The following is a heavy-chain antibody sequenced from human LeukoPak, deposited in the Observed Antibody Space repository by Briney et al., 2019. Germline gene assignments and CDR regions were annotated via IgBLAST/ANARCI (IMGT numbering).Heavy chain of an antibody. CDR3: ARGRGHTVGATYRDAFDI. J-gene: IGHJ3*02. Sequence: ASVKVSCKASGYTFTSYYMHWVRQAPGQGLEWMGIINPSGGSTSYAQKFQGRVTMTRDTSTSTVYMELSSLRSEDTAVYYCARGRGHTVGATYRDAFDIWGQGTMVTVSS. D-gene: IGHD1-26*01. CDR2: INPSGGST. V-gene: IGHV1-46*01. CDR1: GYTFTSYY.